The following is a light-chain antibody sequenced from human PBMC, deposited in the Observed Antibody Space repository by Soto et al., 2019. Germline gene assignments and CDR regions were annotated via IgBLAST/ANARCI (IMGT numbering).Light chain of an antibody. CDR2: DAS. CDR1: QTISTW. J-gene: IGKJ1*01. Sequence: DIQVTQSPPTLSASVGDRVTITCRAIQTISTWMAWHQQKPGKAPKLLVYDASTLQSGVASRFSGSGSGTEFTLIISGLQPDDSATYYCQQYTNTNNPWMFGQGTKVDIK. CDR3: QQYTNTNNPWM. V-gene: IGKV1-5*01.